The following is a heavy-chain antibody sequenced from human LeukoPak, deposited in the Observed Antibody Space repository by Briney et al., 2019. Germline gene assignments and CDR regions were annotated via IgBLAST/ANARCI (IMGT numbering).Heavy chain of an antibody. J-gene: IGHJ4*02. CDR3: ARGGFGYDSSGYYFPYYFDY. D-gene: IGHD3-22*01. V-gene: IGHV4-61*02. CDR1: GGSISSGSYY. Sequence: SETLSLTCTVSGGSISSGSYYWRWIRQPAGKGLEWIGRIYTSGSTNYNPSLKSRVTISVDTSKNQFSLKLSSVTAADTAVYYCARGGFGYDSSGYYFPYYFDYWGQGTLVTVSS. CDR2: IYTSGST.